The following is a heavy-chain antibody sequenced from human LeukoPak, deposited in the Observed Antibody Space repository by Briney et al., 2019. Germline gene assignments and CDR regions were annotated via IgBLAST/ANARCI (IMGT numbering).Heavy chain of an antibody. V-gene: IGHV4-34*01. CDR1: GGSISSYY. J-gene: IGHJ3*02. D-gene: IGHD3-3*01. CDR3: ARGYYDFWSGYRRDAFDI. Sequence: PSETLSLTCTVPGGSISSYYWSWIRQPPGKGLEWIGEINHSGSTNYNPSLKSRVTISVDTPKNQFSLKLSSVTAADTAAYYCARGYYDFWSGYRRDAFDIWGQGTMVTVSS. CDR2: INHSGST.